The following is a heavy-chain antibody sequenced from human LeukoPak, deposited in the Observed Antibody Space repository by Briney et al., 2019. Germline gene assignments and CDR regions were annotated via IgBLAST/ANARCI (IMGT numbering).Heavy chain of an antibody. CDR3: ARLGSDYAINGFDY. J-gene: IGHJ4*02. V-gene: IGHV3-21*01. CDR2: ISSSSSYI. CDR1: GFTFSSYS. D-gene: IGHD4-17*01. Sequence: GGSLRLSCAASGFTFSSYSMNWVRQAPGKGLEWVSSISSSSSYIYYADSVKGRFTISRDNAKNSLYLQMNSLRAEDTAVYYCARLGSDYAINGFDYWGQGTLVTVSS.